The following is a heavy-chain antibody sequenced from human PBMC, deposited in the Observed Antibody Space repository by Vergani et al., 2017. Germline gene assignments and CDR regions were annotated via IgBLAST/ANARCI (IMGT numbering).Heavy chain of an antibody. D-gene: IGHD3-22*01. CDR2: IIPNFGTA. CDR1: GGTFSSYA. V-gene: IGHV1-69*01. CDR3: AATYYYDSSGLFSFDY. Sequence: QVQLVQSGAEVKKPGSSVKVSCKASGGTFSSYAISWVRQAPGQGLEWMGGIIPNFGTANYAQKFQGRVTITTDESTSTAYMELSSLRSEDTAVYYCAATYYYDSSGLFSFDYWGQGTLVTVSS. J-gene: IGHJ4*02.